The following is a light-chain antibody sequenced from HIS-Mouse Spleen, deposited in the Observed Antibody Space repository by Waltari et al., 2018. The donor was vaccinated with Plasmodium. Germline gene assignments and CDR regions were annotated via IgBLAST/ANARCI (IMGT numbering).Light chain of an antibody. Sequence: EIVMTQSPATLSVSPGERATPPGRASQGVSSNLAWYQQKPGQAPRPLIYGASTRATGIPARFSGSGSGTEFTLTISSLQSEDFAVYYCQQYNNWSFTFGPGTKVDIK. CDR1: QGVSSN. CDR2: GAS. V-gene: IGKV3-15*01. CDR3: QQYNNWSFT. J-gene: IGKJ3*01.